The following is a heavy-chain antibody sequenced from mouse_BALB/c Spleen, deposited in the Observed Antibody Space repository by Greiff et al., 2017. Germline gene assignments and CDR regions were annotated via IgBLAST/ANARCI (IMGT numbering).Heavy chain of an antibody. J-gene: IGHJ2*01. CDR2: ISSGGST. D-gene: IGHD1-2*01. CDR1: GFTFSSYA. Sequence: EVNLVESGGGLVKPGGSLKLSCAASGFTFSSYAMSWVRQTPEKRLEWVASISSGGSTYYPDSVKGRFTISRDNARNILYLQMSSLRSEDTAMYYCAREGTTATGGVFFDYWGQGTTLTVSS. V-gene: IGHV5-6-5*01. CDR3: AREGTTATGGVFFDY.